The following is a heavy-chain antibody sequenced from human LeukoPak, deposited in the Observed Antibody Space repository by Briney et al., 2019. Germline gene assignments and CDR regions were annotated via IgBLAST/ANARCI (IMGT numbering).Heavy chain of an antibody. Sequence: GGSLRLSCAASGFTFSSYSMNWVRQAPGKGLEWVSSISSSSSYIYYADSVKGQFTISRDNAKNSLYLQMNSLRAEDTAVYYCAARYCSSTSCLGWGQGTLVTVSS. CDR3: AARYCSSTSCLG. CDR2: ISSSSSYI. CDR1: GFTFSSYS. V-gene: IGHV3-21*01. J-gene: IGHJ4*02. D-gene: IGHD2-2*01.